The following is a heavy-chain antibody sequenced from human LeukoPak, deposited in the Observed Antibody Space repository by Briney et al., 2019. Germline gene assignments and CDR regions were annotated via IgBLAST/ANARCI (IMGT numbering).Heavy chain of an antibody. Sequence: GGSLRLSCAASGFTFSSYAMNSVRQAPGKGLEWVSGISGSGSNTYYADSVKGRFTISRDNSKNTLYLQMDSLRAEDTAVYYCARDIVVVPAAGFDPWGQGTLVTVSS. D-gene: IGHD2-2*01. CDR3: ARDIVVVPAAGFDP. J-gene: IGHJ5*02. CDR1: GFTFSSYA. V-gene: IGHV3-23*01. CDR2: ISGSGSNT.